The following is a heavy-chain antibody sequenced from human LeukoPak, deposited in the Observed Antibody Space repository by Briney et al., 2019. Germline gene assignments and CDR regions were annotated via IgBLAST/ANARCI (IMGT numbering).Heavy chain of an antibody. D-gene: IGHD3-3*01. Sequence: SETLSLTCAVSGGSISSGGYSWSWIRQPPGQGLEWIGYIYHSGSTYYNPSLKSRVTISVDRSKNQFSLKLSSVTAADTAVYYCARSSGNYDFWRGYYELDYWGQGTLVTVSS. V-gene: IGHV4-30-2*01. CDR1: GGSISSGGYS. CDR3: ARSSGNYDFWRGYYELDY. J-gene: IGHJ4*02. CDR2: IYHSGST.